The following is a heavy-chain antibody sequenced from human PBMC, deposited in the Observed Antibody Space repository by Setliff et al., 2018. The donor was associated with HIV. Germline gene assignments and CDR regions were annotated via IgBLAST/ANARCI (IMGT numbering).Heavy chain of an antibody. CDR1: GYIFSTHY. D-gene: IGHD5-12*01. CDR2: INCASGRT. J-gene: IGHJ3*02. Sequence: ASVKVSCKASGYIFSTHYIHWVRQAPGQGLELMGIINCASGRTVYTEKIKGRLAMARDMSRTTVYMELTSLRTEDTAVYYCARGGYSGEFLDAFDIWGLGTLVTVSS. CDR3: ARGGYSGEFLDAFDI. V-gene: IGHV1-46*01.